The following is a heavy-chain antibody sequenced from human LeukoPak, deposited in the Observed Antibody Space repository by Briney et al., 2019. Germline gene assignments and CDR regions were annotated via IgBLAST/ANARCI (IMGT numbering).Heavy chain of an antibody. V-gene: IGHV3-15*01. D-gene: IGHD2-2*02. CDR2: IKSNTDGGTT. J-gene: IGHJ4*02. Sequence: LGGSLRLSCAASGFTFSDAWMSWVRQTPGKGLEWVGRIKSNTDGGTTDFAAPVKGRFTISRDDSENALYLQMNSLKTEDTAVYYCTTQLLYEHNFDYWGQGTLVTVSS. CDR3: TTQLLYEHNFDY. CDR1: GFTFSDAW.